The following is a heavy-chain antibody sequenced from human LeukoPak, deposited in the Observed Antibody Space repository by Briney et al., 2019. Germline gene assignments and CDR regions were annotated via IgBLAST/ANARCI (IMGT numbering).Heavy chain of an antibody. CDR2: ISYDGSNK. V-gene: IGHV3-30-3*01. CDR1: GFTFSSYA. CDR3: ARDRTGAYDSSGYYYYYYYGMDV. Sequence: PGGSLRLSCAASGFTFSSYAMHWVRQAPGKGLEWVAVISYDGSNKYYADSVKGRFTISRDNSKNTLYLQMNSLRAEDTAVYYCARDRTGAYDSSGYYYYYYYGMDVWGQGTTVTVSS. J-gene: IGHJ6*02. D-gene: IGHD3-22*01.